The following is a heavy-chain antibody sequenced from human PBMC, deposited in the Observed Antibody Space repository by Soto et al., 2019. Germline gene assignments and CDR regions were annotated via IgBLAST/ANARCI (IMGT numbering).Heavy chain of an antibody. J-gene: IGHJ4*02. Sequence: QVQLQESGSGLVRPSQTLSLTCVVSGGSFSSPPYSWNWFRQPPGKGLEWIGNMYHTGTTYYNPSLKSRVHMSLDRSNSQFSLSLNSVTAADTAVYFCARGTGAAYFVSWGQGTLVTVSS. V-gene: IGHV4-30-2*01. CDR1: GGSFSSPPYS. D-gene: IGHD1-26*01. CDR2: MYHTGTT. CDR3: ARGTGAAYFVS.